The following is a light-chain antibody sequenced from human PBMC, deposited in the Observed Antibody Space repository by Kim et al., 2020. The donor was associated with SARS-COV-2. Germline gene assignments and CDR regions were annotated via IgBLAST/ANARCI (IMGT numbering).Light chain of an antibody. V-gene: IGLV3-1*01. Sequence: SYELTQPPSVSVSPGQTASITCSGDKLGTKYTCWYQQRPGRSPVLVISEDTKRPSGIPERFSGSNSGNTATLTITGTLVMDEADYYCQAWDSTTLLFGGGTQLTVL. CDR2: EDT. J-gene: IGLJ2*01. CDR3: QAWDSTTLL. CDR1: KLGTKY.